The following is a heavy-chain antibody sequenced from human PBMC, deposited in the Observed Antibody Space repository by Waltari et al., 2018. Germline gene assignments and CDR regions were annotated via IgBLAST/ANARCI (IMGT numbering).Heavy chain of an antibody. J-gene: IGHJ4*02. CDR1: GYSISSGSY. V-gene: IGHV4-38-2*01. CDR2: IYHSGST. CDR3: ARGFYYDSSGQ. D-gene: IGHD3-22*01. Sequence: QVQLQESGPGLVKPSETLSLTCAVSGYSISSGSYWGWIRQPPGKGLEWIGSIYHSGSTYYNPSLKSRVTISVDTSKNQFSLKLSSVTAADTAVYYCARGFYYDSSGQWGQGTLVTVSS.